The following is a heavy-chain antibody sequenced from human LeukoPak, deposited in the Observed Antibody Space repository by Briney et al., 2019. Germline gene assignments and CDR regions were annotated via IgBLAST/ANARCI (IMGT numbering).Heavy chain of an antibody. Sequence: GGSLRLSCAASGFTFSSYSMNWVRQAPGKGLEWVSYISSSSSTIYYADSVKGRFTISRDNAKNSLYLQMNSLRAEDTAVYYCARDSGSYLWDAFDIWGQGTMVTVSS. CDR3: ARDSGSYLWDAFDI. CDR1: GFTFSSYS. D-gene: IGHD1-26*01. J-gene: IGHJ3*02. V-gene: IGHV3-48*01. CDR2: ISSSSSTI.